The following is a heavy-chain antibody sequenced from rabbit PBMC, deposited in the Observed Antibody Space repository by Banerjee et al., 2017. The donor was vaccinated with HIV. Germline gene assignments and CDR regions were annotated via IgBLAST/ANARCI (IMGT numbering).Heavy chain of an antibody. D-gene: IGHD8-1*01. CDR1: GFSFSNKYV. V-gene: IGHV1S40*01. Sequence: QSLEESGGGLVQPGGTLTLTCTASGFSFSNKYVMCWVRQAPGKGLEWIACINTSSGNTVYASWAKGRFTLSKTSSTAVTLQMTSLTAADTATYFCARDRYGDTDAASGYWDLWGQGTLVTVS. CDR2: INTSSGNT. CDR3: ARDRYGDTDAASGYWDL. J-gene: IGHJ3*01.